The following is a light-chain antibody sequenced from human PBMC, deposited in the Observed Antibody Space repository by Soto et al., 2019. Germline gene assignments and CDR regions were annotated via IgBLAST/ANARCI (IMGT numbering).Light chain of an antibody. J-gene: IGKJ4*01. CDR1: QGLTSNF. V-gene: IGKV3-20*01. Sequence: EIVLTQSPGTLSLSPGERATLSCRASQGLTSNFLAWYQQKPGQAPSLLIYGASNRATGVPDRFSGGGSGTDFTLTISRLEPEDFAVYYCHQYGISPFGGGTKVDIK. CDR2: GAS. CDR3: HQYGISP.